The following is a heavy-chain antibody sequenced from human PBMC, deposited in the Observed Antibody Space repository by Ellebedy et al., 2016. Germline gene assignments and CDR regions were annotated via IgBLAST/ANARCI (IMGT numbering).Heavy chain of an antibody. CDR3: ARLRRQNLLYFDY. D-gene: IGHD1-26*01. CDR2: IYYSGST. J-gene: IGHJ4*02. CDR1: GGSISSSSYY. V-gene: IGHV4-39*01. Sequence: SETLSLXCTVSGGSISSSSYYWGWIRQPPGKGLEWIGSIYYSGSTYYNPSLKSRVTISVDTSKNQFSLKLSSVTAADTAVYYCARLRRQNLLYFDYWGQGTLVTVSS.